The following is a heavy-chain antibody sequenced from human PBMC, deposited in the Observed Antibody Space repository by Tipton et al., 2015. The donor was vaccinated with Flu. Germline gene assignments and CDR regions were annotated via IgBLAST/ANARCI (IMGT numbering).Heavy chain of an antibody. CDR1: GFAFDDYT. Sequence: LSLTCAASGFAFDDYTMHWVRQAPGQGLEWVSSINWVSSAMDYAVSVRGRFTISRDNAKNSLYLQMNSLTPEDTALYYCARDRSPSASMDYYYYSGMDVWGQGTAVTVSS. CDR3: ARDRSPSASMDYYYYSGMDV. J-gene: IGHJ6*02. V-gene: IGHV3-9*01. D-gene: IGHD2-2*01. CDR2: INWVSSAM.